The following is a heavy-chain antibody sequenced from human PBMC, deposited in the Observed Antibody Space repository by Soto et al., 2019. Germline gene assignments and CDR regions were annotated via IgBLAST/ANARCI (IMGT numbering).Heavy chain of an antibody. J-gene: IGHJ6*02. Sequence: GGSLRLSCAASGFTFSSYGMHWVRQAPGKGLEWVAVIWYDGSNKYYADSVKGRFTISRDNSKNTLYLQMNSLRAEDTAVYYCARDLLGSIAARQDGYYYYGMDVWGQGTTVTVSS. CDR2: IWYDGSNK. V-gene: IGHV3-33*08. CDR3: ARDLLGSIAARQDGYYYYGMDV. D-gene: IGHD6-6*01. CDR1: GFTFSSYG.